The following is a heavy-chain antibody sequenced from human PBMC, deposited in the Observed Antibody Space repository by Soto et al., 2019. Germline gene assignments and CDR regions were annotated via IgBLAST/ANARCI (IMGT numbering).Heavy chain of an antibody. V-gene: IGHV4-30-2*01. CDR2: IYHSVTT. CDR3: ARGPPLAY. CDR1: GGSISSSSYY. Sequence: PSETLSLTCTVSGGSISSSSYYWGWIRQPPGKGLECIGYIYHSVTTYYNPSLKSRVTISVDRSKNQFSLKLSSVTAADTAVYYCARGPPLAYWGQGTLVTVSS. J-gene: IGHJ4*02.